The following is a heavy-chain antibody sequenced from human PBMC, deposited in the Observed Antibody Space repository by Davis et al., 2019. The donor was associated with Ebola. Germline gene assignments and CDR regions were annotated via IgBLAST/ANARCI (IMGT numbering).Heavy chain of an antibody. V-gene: IGHV4-34*01. CDR3: ARTETYYAFWSGYYRSAYFDY. CDR2: INHSGST. CDR1: GGSFSGYY. Sequence: SETLSLTCAVYGGSFSGYYWSWIRQPPGKGLEWIGEINHSGSTKYNPSLKSRVTISVDTSMIQFSLKLSSVTAADTAVYYCARTETYYAFWSGYYRSAYFDYWGQGTLVTVSS. D-gene: IGHD3-3*01. J-gene: IGHJ4*02.